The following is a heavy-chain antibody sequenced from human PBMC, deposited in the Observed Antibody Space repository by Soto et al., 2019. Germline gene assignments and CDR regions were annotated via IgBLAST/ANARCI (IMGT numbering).Heavy chain of an antibody. CDR2: IYYRGRT. J-gene: IGHJ5*02. Sequence: SETLSRAWTIAAGAMSRSSSHCGCILQPPGKGMERIGSIYYRGRTYYNPSLKSRVTISVDTSKNQIYLKLNTVTAADKAVKYSARRERAAGTDWWFGPWGQG. CDR3: ARRERAAGTDWWFGP. V-gene: IGHV4-39*01. CDR1: AGAMSRSSSH. D-gene: IGHD6-13*01.